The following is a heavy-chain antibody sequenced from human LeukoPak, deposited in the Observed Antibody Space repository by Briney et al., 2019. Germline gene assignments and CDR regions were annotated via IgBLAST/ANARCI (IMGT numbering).Heavy chain of an antibody. Sequence: GGSLRPSCAASGFTFSSYWMSWVRQAPGKGLEWVANIKQDGSEKYYVDSVKGRFTISRDNAKNSLYLQMNSLRAEDTAVYYCARLRPLAYYYDSSGCLDYWGQGTLVTVSS. D-gene: IGHD3-22*01. V-gene: IGHV3-7*01. J-gene: IGHJ4*02. CDR1: GFTFSSYW. CDR3: ARLRPLAYYYDSSGCLDY. CDR2: IKQDGSEK.